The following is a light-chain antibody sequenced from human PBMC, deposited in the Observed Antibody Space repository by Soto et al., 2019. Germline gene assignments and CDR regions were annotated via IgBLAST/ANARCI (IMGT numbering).Light chain of an antibody. Sequence: QSVLTQPPSVSAAPGQKVNISCSGSSSNIENNYISWYQRLPGTAPKLLIYENNKRPSGIADRFSGSKSGTSATLGITGLQTGDEADYYCGTSDTSLSGGRVFGGGTKLTVL. CDR1: SSNIENNY. CDR2: ENN. J-gene: IGLJ3*02. V-gene: IGLV1-51*01. CDR3: GTSDTSLSGGRV.